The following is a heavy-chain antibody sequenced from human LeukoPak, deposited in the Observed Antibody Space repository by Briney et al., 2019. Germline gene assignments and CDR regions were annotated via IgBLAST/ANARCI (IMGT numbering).Heavy chain of an antibody. CDR1: GFTFSSYW. J-gene: IGHJ3*02. CDR3: ARGSWIFGVVDDAFDI. D-gene: IGHD3-3*01. CDR2: ISSSSSYI. V-gene: IGHV3-21*01. Sequence: GGSLRLSCAASGFTFSSYWMSWVRQAPGKGLEWVSSISSSSSYIYYADSVKGRFTISRDNAKNSLYLQMNSLRAEDTAVNYCARGSWIFGVVDDAFDIWGQGTMVTVSS.